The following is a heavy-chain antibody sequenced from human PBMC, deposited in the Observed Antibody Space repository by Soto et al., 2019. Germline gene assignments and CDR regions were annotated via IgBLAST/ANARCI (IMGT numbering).Heavy chain of an antibody. D-gene: IGHD3-9*01. V-gene: IGHV3-15*01. Sequence: GGSLRLSCAASEFTFSNAWMTWVRQAPGKGPEWVGHIKSKIDGGTIEYGASVNGRFIISRDDSKNTLSLQMNSLKTEDTAVYYCTTKNGYLDPTEYWGQGTPVTVSS. CDR3: TTKNGYLDPTEY. CDR2: IKSKIDGGTI. J-gene: IGHJ4*02. CDR1: EFTFSNAW.